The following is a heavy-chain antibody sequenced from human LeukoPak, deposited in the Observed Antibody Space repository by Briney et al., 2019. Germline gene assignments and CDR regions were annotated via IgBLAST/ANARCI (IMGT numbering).Heavy chain of an antibody. CDR1: GGSFSSSY. J-gene: IGHJ5*02. CDR2: IYHSGSA. D-gene: IGHD6-19*01. CDR3: GGDGVRSSGGSRFDR. V-gene: IGHV4-59*01. Sequence: PSETLSLTCTVSGGSFSSSYWSWIRQAPGKGLEWIAYIYHSGSAKYNLYPMNRGTISVNAYNNHLSLMLISMLAADTAAYYCGGDGVRSSGGSRFDRWGQGTLVTVSS.